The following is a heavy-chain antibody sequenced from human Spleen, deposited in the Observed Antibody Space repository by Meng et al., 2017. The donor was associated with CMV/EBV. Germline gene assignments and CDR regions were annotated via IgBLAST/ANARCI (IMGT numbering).Heavy chain of an antibody. Sequence: YSWSWNRQPPGKGLEWSGEINHSGSTNYNPSLKSRVTISVDTSKNQFSLKLSSVTAADTAVYYCARGPLYYYGSGSYYRPAYNWFDPWGQGTLVTVSS. CDR1: YS. V-gene: IGHV4-34*01. CDR3: ARGPLYYYGSGSYYRPAYNWFDP. J-gene: IGHJ5*02. D-gene: IGHD3-10*01. CDR2: INHSGST.